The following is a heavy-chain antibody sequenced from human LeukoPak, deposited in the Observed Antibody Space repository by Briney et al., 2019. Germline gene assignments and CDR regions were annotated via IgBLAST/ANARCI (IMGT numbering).Heavy chain of an antibody. J-gene: IGHJ4*02. CDR1: GYTFTGYY. Sequence: ASVKVSCKASGYTFTGYYMHWVRQAPGQGLEWMGWINPNSGGTNYAQKFQGRVTMARDTSISTAYMELSRLRSDDTAVYYCARDHLGRDYFDYWGQGTLVTVSS. D-gene: IGHD3-16*01. CDR2: INPNSGGT. V-gene: IGHV1-2*02. CDR3: ARDHLGRDYFDY.